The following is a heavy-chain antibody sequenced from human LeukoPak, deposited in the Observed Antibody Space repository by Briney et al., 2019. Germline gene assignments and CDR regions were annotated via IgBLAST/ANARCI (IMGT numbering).Heavy chain of an antibody. J-gene: IGHJ4*02. V-gene: IGHV3-15*01. Sequence: PGGSLRLSCAASGFTFSNAWMSWVRRAPGKGLEWVGRIKSKTDGGTTDYAAPVKGRFTISRDDSKNTLYLQMNSLKTEDTAVYYCTTEAEEWLLSLPFDYWGQGTLVTVSS. D-gene: IGHD3-3*01. CDR1: GFTFSNAW. CDR3: TTEAEEWLLSLPFDY. CDR2: IKSKTDGGTT.